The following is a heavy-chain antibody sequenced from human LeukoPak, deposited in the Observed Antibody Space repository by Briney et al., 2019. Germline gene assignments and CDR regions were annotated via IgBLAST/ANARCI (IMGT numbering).Heavy chain of an antibody. Sequence: GGSLRLSCAASGFTFSSSWMHWVRQAPGKGLVWVSRINSDGSTIYADSVKGRFTISRDNAKNTLYLQMNSLRAEDTAVYYCARITYTSGWYDYWGQGTLVTVSS. V-gene: IGHV3-74*01. CDR3: ARITYTSGWYDY. J-gene: IGHJ4*02. CDR2: INSDGST. CDR1: GFTFSSSW. D-gene: IGHD6-19*01.